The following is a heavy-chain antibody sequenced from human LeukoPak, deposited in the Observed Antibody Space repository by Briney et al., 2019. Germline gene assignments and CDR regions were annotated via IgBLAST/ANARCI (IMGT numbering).Heavy chain of an antibody. J-gene: IGHJ4*02. CDR1: GFTFSSYA. CDR3: ASHCSGGSCYF. D-gene: IGHD2-15*01. CDR2: ISGSGSST. Sequence: GESLRLSCAASGFTFSSYAMSWVRQAPAKGVEGVSAISGSGSSTYYANSVKGRFTISRDNSKNTLYLQANSLRAEDTAVYYCASHCSGGSCYFWGQGTLVSVSS. V-gene: IGHV3-23*01.